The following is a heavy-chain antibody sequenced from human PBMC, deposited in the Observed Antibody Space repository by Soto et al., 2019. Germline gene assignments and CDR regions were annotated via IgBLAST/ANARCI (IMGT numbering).Heavy chain of an antibody. CDR2: VYSSGTT. J-gene: IGHJ4*02. Sequence: SETLSLTCSVSGGSINSYWWGWIRQPAGKGLEWIGRVYSSGTTDYNPSLNSRATMSVETSKNQFSLKLTSVTAADTAVYYCARDIGSYAYAEGYWGQGIQVTVSS. CDR3: ARDIGSYAYAEGY. D-gene: IGHD2-2*01. V-gene: IGHV4-4*07. CDR1: GGSINSYW.